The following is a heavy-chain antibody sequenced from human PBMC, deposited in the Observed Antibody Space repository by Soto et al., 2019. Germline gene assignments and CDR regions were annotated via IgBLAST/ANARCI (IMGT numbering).Heavy chain of an antibody. CDR1: GGSISSSNW. CDR3: ARAQRRMVRGVIIPRYYGMDG. V-gene: IGHV4-4*02. J-gene: IGHJ6*02. CDR2: IYHSGST. Sequence: PSETLSLTCAASGGSISSSNWWSWGRQPPGKGLEWIGEIYHSGSTNYNPSLKSRVTISVDKSKNQFSLKLSSVTAADTAVYYCARAQRRMVRGVIIPRYYGMDGWGQGNTVTVSS. D-gene: IGHD3-10*01.